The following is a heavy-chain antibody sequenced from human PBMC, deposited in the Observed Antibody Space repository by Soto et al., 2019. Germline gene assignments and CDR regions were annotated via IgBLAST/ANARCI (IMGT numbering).Heavy chain of an antibody. V-gene: IGHV4-39*01. CDR1: GGSISSSSYY. CDR3: ARQVSSAWPPDYYDLDV. D-gene: IGHD6-25*01. J-gene: IGHJ6*02. Sequence: PSETLSLTCTVSGGSISSSSYYWGWIRQPPGKGLEWLGSMFHSGRTYHNPSLKSRVSISVDTSRNLFSLQLSSVTAADTAMYFCARQVSSAWPPDYYDLDVWGQGTTVTVSS. CDR2: MFHSGRT.